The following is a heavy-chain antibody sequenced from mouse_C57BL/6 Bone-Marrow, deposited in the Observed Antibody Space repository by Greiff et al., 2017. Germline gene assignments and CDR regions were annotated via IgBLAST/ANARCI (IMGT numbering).Heavy chain of an antibody. J-gene: IGHJ2*01. Sequence: EVKVVESGGDLVKPGGSLKLSCAASGFTFSSYGMSWVRQTPDKRLEWVATISSGGSYTYYPDSVKGRFTISRDNAKNTLYLQMSSLKSEDTAMYDCARYYYDYVDYWGQGTTLTVSS. D-gene: IGHD1-1*01. CDR2: ISSGGSYT. V-gene: IGHV5-6*01. CDR1: GFTFSSYG. CDR3: ARYYYDYVDY.